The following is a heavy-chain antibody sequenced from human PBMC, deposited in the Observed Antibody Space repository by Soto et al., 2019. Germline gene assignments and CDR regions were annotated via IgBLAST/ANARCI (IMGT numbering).Heavy chain of an antibody. J-gene: IGHJ3*02. V-gene: IGHV1-3*01. D-gene: IGHD1-26*01. CDR3: ARSGSYYAAGAFDI. CDR2: INAGNGNT. Sequence: ASVKVSCKDSGYTFTSYAMHWVRQAPGQRLEWMGWINAGNGNTKYSQKFQGRVTITRDTSASTAYMELSSLRSEDTAVYYCARSGSYYAAGAFDIWGQGTMVTVSS. CDR1: GYTFTSYA.